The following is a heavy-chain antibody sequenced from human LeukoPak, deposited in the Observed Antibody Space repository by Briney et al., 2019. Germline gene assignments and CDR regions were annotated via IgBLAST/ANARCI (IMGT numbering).Heavy chain of an antibody. CDR2: IYHSGST. Sequence: KPSETLSLTCTVSGGSISSYYWSWIRQPPGKGLEWIGYIYHSGSTYYNPSLKSRVTISVDRSKNQFSLKLSSVTAADTAVYYCARGGTTAYYFDYWGQGTLVTVSS. CDR3: ARGGTTAYYFDY. J-gene: IGHJ4*02. CDR1: GGSISSYY. D-gene: IGHD4-17*01. V-gene: IGHV4-59*12.